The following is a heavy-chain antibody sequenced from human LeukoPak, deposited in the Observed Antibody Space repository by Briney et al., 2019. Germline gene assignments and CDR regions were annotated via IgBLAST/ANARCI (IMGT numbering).Heavy chain of an antibody. D-gene: IGHD5-18*01. CDR1: GYTFTGYY. V-gene: IGHV1-2*02. J-gene: IGHJ4*02. Sequence: GASVKVSFKASGYTFTGYYMHWVRQAPGQGLEWMGWINPNSGGTNYAQKFQGRVTMTRDASISTAYMELSKLRSDDTAVYYCARDKVTAMGYYFDYWGQGTLVTVSS. CDR3: ARDKVTAMGYYFDY. CDR2: INPNSGGT.